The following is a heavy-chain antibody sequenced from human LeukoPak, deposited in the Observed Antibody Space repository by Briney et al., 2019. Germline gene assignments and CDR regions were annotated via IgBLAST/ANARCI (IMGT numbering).Heavy chain of an antibody. Sequence: PGRSLRLSCAASGFTFSSYGMHWVRQAPGKGLEWVAVISYDGSNKYYADSVKGRFTISRDNSKNMLYLQMNSLRAEDTAVYYCAKGNSSDYIWGTIDYWGQGTLVAVSS. CDR1: GFTFSSYG. J-gene: IGHJ4*02. CDR2: ISYDGSNK. D-gene: IGHD3-16*01. V-gene: IGHV3-30*18. CDR3: AKGNSSDYIWGTIDY.